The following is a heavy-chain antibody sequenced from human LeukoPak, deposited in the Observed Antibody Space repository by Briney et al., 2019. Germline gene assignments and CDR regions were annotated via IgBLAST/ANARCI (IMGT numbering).Heavy chain of an antibody. Sequence: SETLSLTCTVSGGSISSSSYYWGWIRQPPGKGLGWIGSIYYSGSTYYNPSLKSRVTISVDTSKNQFSLKLSSVTAADTAVYYCARHSRSIVIDYWGQGTLVTVSS. V-gene: IGHV4-39*01. CDR3: ARHSRSIVIDY. CDR1: GGSISSSSYY. CDR2: IYYSGST. D-gene: IGHD2-21*01. J-gene: IGHJ4*02.